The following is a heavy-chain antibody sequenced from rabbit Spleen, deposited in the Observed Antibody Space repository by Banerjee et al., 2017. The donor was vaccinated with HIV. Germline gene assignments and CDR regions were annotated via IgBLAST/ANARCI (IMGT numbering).Heavy chain of an antibody. D-gene: IGHD4-1*01. CDR3: ARARVITGVQGGLDL. CDR1: GFDFSHYG. CDR2: IDPIFSTT. Sequence: QEQLVESGGGLVQPGGSLKLSCKVSGFDFSHYGVSWVRQTPGKGLEWIGYIDPIFSTTHYASWVNGRFTISSDNAQNTVDLQLNSLTAADTATYFCARARVITGVQGGLDLWGQGTLVTVS. J-gene: IGHJ4*01. V-gene: IGHV1S8*01.